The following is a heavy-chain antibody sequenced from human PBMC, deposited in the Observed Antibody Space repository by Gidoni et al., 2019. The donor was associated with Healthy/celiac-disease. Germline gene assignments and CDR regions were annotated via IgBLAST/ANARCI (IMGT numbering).Heavy chain of an antibody. D-gene: IGHD2-2*01. J-gene: IGHJ6*02. CDR2: ISWKSGSI. V-gene: IGHV3-9*01. Sequence: EVQLVESGGGLVQPGRSLRLSCAASGFTFDDYALPWVRQAPGKGLEWVSGISWKSGSIGYADSVKGRFTISRDNAKNSLYLQMNSLRAEDTALYYCAKDIEYCSSTSCYYYGMDVWGQGTTVTVSS. CDR1: GFTFDDYA. CDR3: AKDIEYCSSTSCYYYGMDV.